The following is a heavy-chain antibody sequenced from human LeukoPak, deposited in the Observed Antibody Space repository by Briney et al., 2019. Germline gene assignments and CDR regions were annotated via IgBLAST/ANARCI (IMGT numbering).Heavy chain of an antibody. CDR3: ARDPPSFQY. CDR2: ISYDGSNK. Sequence: PGGSLRLSCAASGFIFSNYWMHWVRQAPGKGLEWVAVISYDGSNKYYADSVKGRFTISRDNAKNSLYLQMNSLRAEDTAVYYCARDPPSFQYWGQGTLVTVSA. J-gene: IGHJ1*01. V-gene: IGHV3-30-3*01. CDR1: GFIFSNYW.